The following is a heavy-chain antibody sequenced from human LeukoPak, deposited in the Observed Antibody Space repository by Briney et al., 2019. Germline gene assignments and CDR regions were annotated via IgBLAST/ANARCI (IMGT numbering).Heavy chain of an antibody. CDR3: ARGRGVYSNYPLDY. Sequence: SETLSLTCTVSGGSISSSSYYWGWIRQPPGKGLEWIGSIYYSGSTYYNPSLKSRVTISVDTSKNQFSLKLSSVTAADTAVYYCARGRGVYSNYPLDYWGQGTLVTVSS. CDR1: GGSISSSSYY. CDR2: IYYSGST. J-gene: IGHJ4*02. V-gene: IGHV4-39*01. D-gene: IGHD4-11*01.